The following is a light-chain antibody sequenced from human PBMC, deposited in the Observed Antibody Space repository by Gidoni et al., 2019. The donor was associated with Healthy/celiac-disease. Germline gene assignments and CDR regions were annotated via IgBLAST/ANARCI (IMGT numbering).Light chain of an antibody. CDR3: QQLYCYPLT. Sequence: DSQMTESPSFLSASVGDRVNITCRASQGISSYLAWYQQIPGKARKLLIYAASTLQSGVPSRFRLSGSGPEFTLSISRLQPADFSTYSCQQLYCYPLTFGGGTKVEIK. CDR1: QGISSY. CDR2: AAS. J-gene: IGKJ4*01. V-gene: IGKV1-9*01.